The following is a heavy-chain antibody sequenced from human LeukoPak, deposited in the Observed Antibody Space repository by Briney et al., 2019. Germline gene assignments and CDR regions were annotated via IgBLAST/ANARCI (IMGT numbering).Heavy chain of an antibody. V-gene: IGHV4-31*03. D-gene: IGHD2-2*01. CDR1: GGSISSGGYY. Sequence: SQTLSLTCTVSGGSISSGGYYWSWIRQHPGKGLEWIGYIYYSGSTYYNPSLKSRVTISVGTSKNQFSLKLSSVTAADTAVYYCARDQYCSSTSCPSNYYYGMHVWGKATTVTVSS. CDR3: ARDQYCSSTSCPSNYYYGMHV. J-gene: IGHJ6*04. CDR2: IYYSGST.